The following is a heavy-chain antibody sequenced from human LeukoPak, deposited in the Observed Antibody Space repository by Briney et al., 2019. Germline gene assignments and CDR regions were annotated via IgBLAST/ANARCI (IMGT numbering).Heavy chain of an antibody. CDR2: ISASGGST. V-gene: IGHV3-23*01. Sequence: GGSLRPSCAASGFTFSSSAMSWVRQVPGKGLEWVSGISASGGSTYYADSVRGRFTISRDNSKNTLYLQMNSLRAEGTAVYYCARPMGDYWGQGTLVTVSS. CDR1: GFTFSSSA. D-gene: IGHD3-16*01. CDR3: ARPMGDY. J-gene: IGHJ4*02.